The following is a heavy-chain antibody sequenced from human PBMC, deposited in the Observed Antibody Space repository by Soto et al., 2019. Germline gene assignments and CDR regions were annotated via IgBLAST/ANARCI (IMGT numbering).Heavy chain of an antibody. V-gene: IGHV3-11*01. CDR1: VFTFSDYY. CDR3: ARDRRSGWLYYYGMDV. Sequence: VGSLRLSCASSVFTFSDYYMSCIRHSPGKGLEWVSYISSSGSTIYYADSVKGRFTISRDNAKNSLYLQMNSLRAEDTAVYYCARDRRSGWLYYYGMDVGGQGTTVTVS. D-gene: IGHD6-19*01. J-gene: IGHJ6*02. CDR2: ISSSGSTI.